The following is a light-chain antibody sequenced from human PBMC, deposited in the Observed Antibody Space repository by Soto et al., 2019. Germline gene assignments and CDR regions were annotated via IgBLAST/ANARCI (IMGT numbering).Light chain of an antibody. V-gene: IGLV4-69*01. Sequence: QLVLTQSPSASASLGASVKLTCTLSSGHSRYAIAWHQQQPEKGPRYLMKINSDGSHSKGDGIPDRFSGSGSGAERYLTISSLQSEDEADYYCQAWGSGVQVFGGGTKLTVL. CDR2: INSDGSH. CDR1: SGHSRYA. J-gene: IGLJ2*01. CDR3: QAWGSGVQV.